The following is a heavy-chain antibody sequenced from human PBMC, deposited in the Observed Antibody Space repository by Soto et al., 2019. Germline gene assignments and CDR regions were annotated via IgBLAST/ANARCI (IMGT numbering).Heavy chain of an antibody. CDR3: VTILLRFLEWLSPPRYYYYYMDV. V-gene: IGHV3-7*01. CDR2: IKQDGSEK. J-gene: IGHJ6*03. Sequence: GVSLRLSCAASGFTFSSYWMSWVRQAPGKGLEWVANIKQDGSEKYYVDSVKGRFTISRDNAKNSLYLQMNSLRAEDTAVYSLVTILLRFLEWLSPPRYYYYYMDVWGKGTTVTVSS. CDR1: GFTFSSYW. D-gene: IGHD3-3*01.